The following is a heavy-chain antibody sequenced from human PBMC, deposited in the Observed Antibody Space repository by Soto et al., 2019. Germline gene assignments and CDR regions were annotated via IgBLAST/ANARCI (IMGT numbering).Heavy chain of an antibody. CDR1: GYTFTSYH. J-gene: IGHJ3*02. CDR2: INPSGGST. CDR3: ARAMVIGGAFDI. V-gene: IGHV1-46*03. Sequence: ASVKVSCKASGYTFTSYHMHWVRQAPGQGLEWMGIINPSGGSTSYAQKFQGRVTMTRDTSTSTVYMELSSLRSEDTAVYYCARAMVIGGAFDIWGQGTMVTVSS. D-gene: IGHD5-18*01.